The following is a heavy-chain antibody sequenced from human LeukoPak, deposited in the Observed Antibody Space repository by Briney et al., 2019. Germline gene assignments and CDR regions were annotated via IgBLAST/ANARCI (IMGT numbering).Heavy chain of an antibody. CDR3: ARDSGSNYFDI. Sequence: ASVNVSFTSTGYIFSSYYRDWFRHAPGHGLEWMGWINPNNGGTNYAQKFKGRVTMTRDTSISTAYMELNRLRSDDTAVYYCARDSGSNYFDIWGQGTLVTVSS. V-gene: IGHV1-2*02. J-gene: IGHJ4*03. CDR1: GYIFSSYY. CDR2: INPNNGGT. D-gene: IGHD2-8*01.